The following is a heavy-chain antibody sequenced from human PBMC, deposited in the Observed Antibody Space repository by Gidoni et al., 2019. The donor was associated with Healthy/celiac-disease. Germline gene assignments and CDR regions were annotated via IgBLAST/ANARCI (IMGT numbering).Heavy chain of an antibody. J-gene: IGHJ6*02. CDR1: GFTFSCYA. V-gene: IGHV3-23*01. CDR2: ISGSGGST. CDR3: AKDLQTYGDYWGDYYGMDV. D-gene: IGHD4-17*01. Sequence: EVQLLESGGGLVQPGGSLRLSCAASGFTFSCYALSWVRQAPGRGLEWVSAISGSGGSTYYADSVKGRFTISRDNSKNTLYLQMNSLRAEDTAVYYCAKDLQTYGDYWGDYYGMDVWGQGTTVTVSS.